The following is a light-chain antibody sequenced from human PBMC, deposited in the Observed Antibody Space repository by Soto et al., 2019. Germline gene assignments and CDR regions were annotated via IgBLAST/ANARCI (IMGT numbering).Light chain of an antibody. CDR2: RDS. Sequence: SYELTQPLSVSVALGQTARITCGGNNIGSKNVHWYQQKPGQAPVLVIYRDSYRPSGIPERFSGSNSGNTATLTIRRAQAGDEADYYCQVWDSSTAVFGGGTKLTVL. V-gene: IGLV3-9*01. CDR1: NIGSKN. CDR3: QVWDSSTAV. J-gene: IGLJ3*02.